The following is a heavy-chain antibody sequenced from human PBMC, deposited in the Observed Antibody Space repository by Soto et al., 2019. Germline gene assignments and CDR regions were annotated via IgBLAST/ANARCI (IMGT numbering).Heavy chain of an antibody. CDR1: GYTFTSYY. CDR3: AILTTVVTPGDY. J-gene: IGHJ4*02. Sequence: ASVKVSCKASGYTFTSYYMHWVRQAPGQGLEWMGIINPSGGSTSYAQKFQGRVTMTRDTSTSTVYMELSSLRSEDTAVYYCAILTTVVTPGDYWGQGTLVTVSS. D-gene: IGHD4-17*01. V-gene: IGHV1-46*01. CDR2: INPSGGST.